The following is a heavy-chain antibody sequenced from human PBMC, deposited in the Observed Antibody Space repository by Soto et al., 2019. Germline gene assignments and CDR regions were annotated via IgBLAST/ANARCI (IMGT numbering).Heavy chain of an antibody. V-gene: IGHV4-30-4*01. CDR3: ARNKAQSYYDSSGYHWYFDL. CDR2: IYYSGST. J-gene: IGHJ2*01. CDR1: GGSISSGDYY. D-gene: IGHD3-22*01. Sequence: QVQLQESGPGLVKPSQTLSLTCTVSGGSISSGDYYWSWIRQPPGKGLEWIGYIYYSGSTYYNPSLKSRVTISVDTSKTQFSLKLSSVTAADTAVYYCARNKAQSYYDSSGYHWYFDLWGRGTLVTVSS.